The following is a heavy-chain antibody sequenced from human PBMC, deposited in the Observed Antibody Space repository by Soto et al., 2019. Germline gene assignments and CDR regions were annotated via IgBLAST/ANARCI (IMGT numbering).Heavy chain of an antibody. J-gene: IGHJ5*02. CDR2: IYYSGST. CDR1: GGSISSGGYY. CDR3: AGSEYVFWSGYYIPRANWFDP. D-gene: IGHD3-3*01. V-gene: IGHV4-31*03. Sequence: PSETLSLTCTVSGGSISSGGYYWSWIRQHPGKGLEWIGYIYYSGSTYYNPSLKSRVTISVDTSKNQFSLKLSSVTAADTAVYYCAGSEYVFWSGYYIPRANWFDPWGQGTLVTVSS.